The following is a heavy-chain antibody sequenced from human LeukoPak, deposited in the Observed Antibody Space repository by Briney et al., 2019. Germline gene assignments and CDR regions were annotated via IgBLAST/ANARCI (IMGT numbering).Heavy chain of an antibody. Sequence: GESLKISCKGSGYSFTSYWIGWVRQMPGKGLEWMGIIYPGDSDTRYSPSFQGQVTISADKSISTAYLQWSSLKASDTAMYYCARGADSEGPLYYFDYWGQGTLVTVSS. CDR2: IYPGDSDT. D-gene: IGHD1-14*01. CDR1: GYSFTSYW. V-gene: IGHV5-51*01. J-gene: IGHJ4*02. CDR3: ARGADSEGPLYYFDY.